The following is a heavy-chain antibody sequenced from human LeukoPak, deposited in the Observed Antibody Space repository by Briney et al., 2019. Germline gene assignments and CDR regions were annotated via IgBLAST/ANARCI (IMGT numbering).Heavy chain of an antibody. CDR1: GSTFSSYA. D-gene: IGHD3-10*01. Sequence: GGSLRLSCAASGSTFSSYAMSWVRQAPGKGLEWVSAISGSDGATNYADSVKGRFTISRDNSKNTLYLQMNSLRAEDTAVYYCAKDENYYGSGSYYKGGYFDYWGQGTLVTVSS. CDR2: ISGSDGAT. V-gene: IGHV3-23*01. J-gene: IGHJ4*02. CDR3: AKDENYYGSGSYYKGGYFDY.